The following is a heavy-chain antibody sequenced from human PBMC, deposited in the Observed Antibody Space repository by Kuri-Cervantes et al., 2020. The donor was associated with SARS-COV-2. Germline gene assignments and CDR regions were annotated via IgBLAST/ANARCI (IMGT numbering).Heavy chain of an antibody. CDR1: GFAFSSYV. Sequence: GESLKISCAASGFAFSSYVLHWVRQAPGKGLEWVSTVSGSGVSTYYADSVKGRFTISRDNSASTMFLQMNSLRAEDTALYFCAKDLISASYFGSGSPDYWGQGTLVTVSS. V-gene: IGHV3-23*01. CDR3: AKDLISASYFGSGSPDY. D-gene: IGHD3-10*01. CDR2: VSGSGVST. J-gene: IGHJ4*02.